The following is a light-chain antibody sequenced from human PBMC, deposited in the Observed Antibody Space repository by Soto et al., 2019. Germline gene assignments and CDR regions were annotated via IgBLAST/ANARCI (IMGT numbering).Light chain of an antibody. Sequence: ELTQPPSVSLAPGQTASISCGENNIGSRSVHWYQQKPGQAPVLVVHDDSDRPSGIPERFSGSNSGNTATLTISRVEAGDEADYYCQVWDSTRDHFVFGTGTKVTVL. J-gene: IGLJ1*01. CDR2: DDS. V-gene: IGLV3-21*02. CDR1: NIGSRS. CDR3: QVWDSTRDHFV.